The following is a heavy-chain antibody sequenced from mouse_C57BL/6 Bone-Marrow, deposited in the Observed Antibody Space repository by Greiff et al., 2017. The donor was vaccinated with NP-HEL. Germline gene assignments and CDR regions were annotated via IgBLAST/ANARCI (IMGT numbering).Heavy chain of an antibody. J-gene: IGHJ3*01. Sequence: EVQLVESGPGLVKPSQSLSLTCSVTGYSIISGYYWNWIRQFPGNKLEWMAYISYDGSNNYNPSLKNRISITRDISKNQFFLKLTSVTTEDTATYCCAREGCYYGSPFAYWGQGTLVTVSA. D-gene: IGHD1-1*01. CDR3: AREGCYYGSPFAY. CDR2: ISYDGSN. CDR1: GYSIISGYY. V-gene: IGHV3-6*01.